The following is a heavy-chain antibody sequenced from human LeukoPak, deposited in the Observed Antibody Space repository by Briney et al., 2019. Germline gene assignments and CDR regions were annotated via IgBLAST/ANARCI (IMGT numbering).Heavy chain of an antibody. CDR1: GGSLSSYY. J-gene: IGHJ5*02. Sequence: SETLSLTCTVSGGSLSSYYWNWIRQPPGKGLEWIGYIYYRGSTNYNPSLKRRVTISVDTSKNQFSLKLSSVTAADTAVYYCAREPWYYYGSGRYYPWGQGTLVTVSS. V-gene: IGHV4-59*01. D-gene: IGHD3-10*01. CDR2: IYYRGST. CDR3: AREPWYYYGSGRYYP.